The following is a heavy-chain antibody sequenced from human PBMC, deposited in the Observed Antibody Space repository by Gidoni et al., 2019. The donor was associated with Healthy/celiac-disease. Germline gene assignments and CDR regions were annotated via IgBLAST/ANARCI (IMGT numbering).Heavy chain of an antibody. V-gene: IGHV3-66*04. J-gene: IGHJ6*02. D-gene: IGHD3-22*01. CDR1: GFTVSSNY. CDR3: ARLLYSSGYYDYYGMDV. Sequence: EVQLVESGGGLVQPGGSLRLSCAASGFTVSSNYMSWVRQAPGKGLEWVSVIYSGGSTYYADSVKGRFTISRDNSKNTLYLQMNSLRAEDTAVYYCARLLYSSGYYDYYGMDVWGQGTTVTVSS. CDR2: IYSGGST.